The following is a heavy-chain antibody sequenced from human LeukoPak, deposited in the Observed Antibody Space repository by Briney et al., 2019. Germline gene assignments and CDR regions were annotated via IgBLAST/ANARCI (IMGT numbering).Heavy chain of an antibody. Sequence: PGGSLRLSCAASGFTFSNYDMHWVRQAPGKGLEWVTFIQFDGSNKYYADAVKGRFTVSRDNSKDTLYLQMNSLKTDDTAVYYCARFAAGGSYYYYMDVWGKGTTVTVSS. D-gene: IGHD3-10*01. V-gene: IGHV3-30*02. CDR1: GFTFSNYD. J-gene: IGHJ6*03. CDR3: ARFAAGGSYYYYMDV. CDR2: IQFDGSNK.